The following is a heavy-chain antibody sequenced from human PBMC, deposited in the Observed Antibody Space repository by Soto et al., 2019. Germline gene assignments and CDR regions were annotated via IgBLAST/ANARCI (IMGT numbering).Heavy chain of an antibody. CDR1: GFTFSSYA. CDR2: ISGSGGRR. V-gene: IGHV3-23*01. D-gene: IGHD6-13*01. CDR3: AKSAVPAAAPGWFDS. J-gene: IGHJ5*01. Sequence: PGGSLRLSCAVSGFTFSSYAMSWVRQAPGKGLEWVSAISGSGGRRYYSDSVQGRFTISRDNSKNTLNLQINSLRAEDTAVYYCAKSAVPAAAPGWFDSWGQGIQVTVSS.